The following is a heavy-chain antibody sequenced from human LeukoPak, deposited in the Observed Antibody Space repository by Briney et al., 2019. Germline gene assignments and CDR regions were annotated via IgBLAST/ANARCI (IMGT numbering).Heavy chain of an antibody. J-gene: IGHJ4*02. Sequence: GGSLRLSCAASGFTFSSYWMHWVRQAPGKGLEWVSAISGSGGSTYYADSVKGRFTISRDNSKNTLYLQMNSLRAEDTAVYYCAKVARYCGGDCYSGDYWGQGTLVTVSS. CDR2: ISGSGGST. V-gene: IGHV3-23*01. CDR3: AKVARYCGGDCYSGDY. CDR1: GFTFSSYW. D-gene: IGHD2-21*02.